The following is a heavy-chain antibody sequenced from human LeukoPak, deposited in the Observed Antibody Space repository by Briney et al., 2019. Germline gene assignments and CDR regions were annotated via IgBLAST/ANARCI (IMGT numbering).Heavy chain of an antibody. D-gene: IGHD6-13*01. Sequence: SETLSLTCTISGGSIRGYYWSWIRQPPGKGLEWIGYIYYSGSTNYNPSLKSRVTISVDMSKNQFSLKLSSVTAADTAVYYCARAWGDSSSWYAEPNAFDIWGQGTMVTVSS. J-gene: IGHJ3*02. V-gene: IGHV4-59*01. CDR2: IYYSGST. CDR3: ARAWGDSSSWYAEPNAFDI. CDR1: GGSIRGYY.